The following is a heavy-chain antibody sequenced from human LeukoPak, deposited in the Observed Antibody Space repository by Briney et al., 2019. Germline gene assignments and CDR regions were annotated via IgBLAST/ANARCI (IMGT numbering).Heavy chain of an antibody. CDR3: AKLAGLDYYGTGGGNGFDF. V-gene: IGHV3-23*01. D-gene: IGHD3-10*01. J-gene: IGHJ3*01. CDR2: LSARSINT. CDR1: GFTFSSYT. Sequence: GGSLRLSCVASGFTFSSYTMNWVRQAPGKGVEWVASLSARSINTYYSASARGRFTISRDNSKNTLYLQMDSLSAEDTAVYYCAKLAGLDYYGTGGGNGFDFWGRGTMVTVSS.